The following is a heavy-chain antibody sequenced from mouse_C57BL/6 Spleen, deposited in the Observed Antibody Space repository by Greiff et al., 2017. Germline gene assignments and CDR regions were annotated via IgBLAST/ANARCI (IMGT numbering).Heavy chain of an antibody. D-gene: IGHD1-1*01. CDR3: ATMGGRGTTVVAPNFDY. J-gene: IGHJ2*01. Sequence: QVQLQQPGAELVKPGASVKVSCKASGYTFTSYWMHWVKQRPGQGLEWIGRIHPSDSDTNYNQKFKGKATLTVDKSSSTAYMQLSSLTSEDSAVYDCATMGGRGTTVVAPNFDYWGQGTTLTVSS. CDR2: IHPSDSDT. V-gene: IGHV1-74*01. CDR1: GYTFTSYW.